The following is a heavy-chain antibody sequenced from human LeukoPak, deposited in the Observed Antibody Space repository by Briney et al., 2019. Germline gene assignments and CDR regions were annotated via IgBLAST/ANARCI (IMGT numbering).Heavy chain of an antibody. D-gene: IGHD5-18*01. Sequence: ASVKVSCKASGYTFTSYDINWVRRATGQGLEWMGWMNPNSGNTGYAQKFQGRVTMTRNTSISTAYMELSSLRPEDTAVYYCARGRHSYGYWEYYFDYWGQGTLVTVSS. CDR2: MNPNSGNT. V-gene: IGHV1-8*01. CDR3: ARGRHSYGYWEYYFDY. J-gene: IGHJ4*02. CDR1: GYTFTSYD.